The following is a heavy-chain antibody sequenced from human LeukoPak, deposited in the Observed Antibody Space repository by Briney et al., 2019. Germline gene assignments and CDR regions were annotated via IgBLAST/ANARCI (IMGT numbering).Heavy chain of an antibody. D-gene: IGHD6-19*01. J-gene: IGHJ4*02. Sequence: SSETLSLTCTVSGGSISSYYWSWIRQPAGKGLEWVGRIYTSGSTNYNPSLKSRVTMSVDTSKNQFSLKLSSVTAADTAMYYCTRDLDTSGWCSFDYWGQGTLVTVSS. V-gene: IGHV4-4*07. CDR3: TRDLDTSGWCSFDY. CDR2: IYTSGST. CDR1: GGSISSYY.